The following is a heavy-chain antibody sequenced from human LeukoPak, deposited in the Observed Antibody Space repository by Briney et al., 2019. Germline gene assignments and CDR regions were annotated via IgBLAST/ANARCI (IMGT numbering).Heavy chain of an antibody. D-gene: IGHD6-13*01. CDR1: GFTFSSYG. V-gene: IGHV3-30*03. J-gene: IGHJ4*02. CDR3: ARGRSSWPICDY. CDR2: ISYDGSNK. Sequence: GGSLRLSCAASGFTFSSYGMHWVRQAPGKGLEWVAVISYDGSNKYYADSVKGRFTISRDNSKNTLYLQMNSLRAEDTAVYYCARGRSSWPICDYWGQGTLVTVSS.